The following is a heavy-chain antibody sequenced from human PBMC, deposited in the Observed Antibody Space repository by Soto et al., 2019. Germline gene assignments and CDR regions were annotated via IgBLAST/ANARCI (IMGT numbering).Heavy chain of an antibody. Sequence: ASVKVSFKASGYTFTSYGISWVRQAPGQGLEWMGWVSAYNGDTNDAQNFQGRVTMTTDTSTSTAYMDLRSLRSDDTATYYCARDRGYCANGVCFRYDYWGQGTLVTVSS. CDR3: ARDRGYCANGVCFRYDY. CDR1: GYTFTSYG. V-gene: IGHV1-18*01. CDR2: VSAYNGDT. D-gene: IGHD2-8*01. J-gene: IGHJ4*02.